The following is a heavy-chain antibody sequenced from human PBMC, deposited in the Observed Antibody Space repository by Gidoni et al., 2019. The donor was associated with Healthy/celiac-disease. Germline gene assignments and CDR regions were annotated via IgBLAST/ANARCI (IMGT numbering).Heavy chain of an antibody. D-gene: IGHD1-26*01. CDR2: ISAYKGNT. Sequence: QVQLVQSGAEVKKPGASVKLSCKASVYTFTSYGISWVRQAPGQGLEWKGWISAYKGNTNYAQKLQGRVTMTTDTSTRTAYMELRSLRSDDTAVYYCARDRGDYAGAALDYWGQGTLVTVSS. CDR1: VYTFTSYG. J-gene: IGHJ4*02. V-gene: IGHV1-18*01. CDR3: ARDRGDYAGAALDY.